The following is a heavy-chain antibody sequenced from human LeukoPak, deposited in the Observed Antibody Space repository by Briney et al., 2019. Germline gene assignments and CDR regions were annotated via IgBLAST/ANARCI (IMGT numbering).Heavy chain of an antibody. D-gene: IGHD4-23*01. CDR1: GYSFSTYW. V-gene: IGHV5-51*01. CDR3: ASTGVKGYYGMDV. Sequence: GESLKISCKASGYSFSTYWIAWVRQMPGKGLEWMGIIYPGDSDSRYSPSFQGQVTISADKSISTAYLQWSSLKASDTAMYYCASTGVKGYYGMDVWGQGTTVTVSS. CDR2: IYPGDSDS. J-gene: IGHJ6*02.